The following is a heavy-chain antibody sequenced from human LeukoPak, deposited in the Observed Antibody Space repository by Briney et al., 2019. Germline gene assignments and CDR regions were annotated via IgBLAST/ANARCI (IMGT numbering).Heavy chain of an antibody. D-gene: IGHD2-21*01. J-gene: IGHJ4*02. CDR2: MNPNSGGT. CDR1: GYTFTSYD. Sequence: ASVKGSCKASGYTFTSYDINWVRQATGQGLEWMGWMNPNSGGTNYAQKFQGRVTMTRDTSISTAYMELSRLRSDDTAVYYCARGYSPSILGFDYWGQGTLVTVSS. CDR3: ARGYSPSILGFDY. V-gene: IGHV1-2*02.